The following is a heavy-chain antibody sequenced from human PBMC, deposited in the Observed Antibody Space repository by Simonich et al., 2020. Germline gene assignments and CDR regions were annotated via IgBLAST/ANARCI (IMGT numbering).Heavy chain of an antibody. CDR2: INPNSGGT. J-gene: IGHJ6*02. CDR3: ARVPGIYYYYGMDV. CDR1: GYTFTGYY. Sequence: GAEVKKPGASVKVSCKASGYTFTGYYMHWVRKAPGQGLEWMGRINPNSGGTNYAQKFQGRVTMTRDTSISTAYMELSRLRSDDTAGYYCARVPGIYYYYGMDVWGQGTTVTVSS. V-gene: IGHV1-2*06. D-gene: IGHD3-10*01.